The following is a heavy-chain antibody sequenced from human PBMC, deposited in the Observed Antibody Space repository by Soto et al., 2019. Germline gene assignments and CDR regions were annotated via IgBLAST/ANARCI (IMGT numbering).Heavy chain of an antibody. CDR2: INAGNGNT. D-gene: IGHD6-19*01. CDR1: GYPFTSYA. Sequence: XSVKLACKASGYPFTSYAMQWVRQAPGQRLEWMGWINAGNGNTKYSQKFQGRVTITRDTSASTAYMELSSLRSEDTAVYYCARGSGWLTGDYWGQGTLVTVSS. J-gene: IGHJ4*02. V-gene: IGHV1-3*01. CDR3: ARGSGWLTGDY.